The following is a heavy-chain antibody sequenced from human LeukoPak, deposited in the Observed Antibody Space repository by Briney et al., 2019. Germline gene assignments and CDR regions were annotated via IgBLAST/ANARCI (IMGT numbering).Heavy chain of an antibody. D-gene: IGHD6-6*01. Sequence: SAYNGNTVYAQKAQGRVTLTTDISTSTAYMELRSLRSDDTAMYYCARDRWSSTSSEGALDIWGQGTMVTVSS. V-gene: IGHV1-18*01. CDR3: ARDRWSSTSSEGALDI. CDR2: SAYNGNT. J-gene: IGHJ3*02.